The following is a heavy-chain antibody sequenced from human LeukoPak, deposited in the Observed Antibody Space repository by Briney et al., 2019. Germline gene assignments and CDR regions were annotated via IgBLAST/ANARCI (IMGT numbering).Heavy chain of an antibody. CDR2: IIPILGIA. D-gene: IGHD6-13*01. CDR3: ARGEPGYSSSWSY. J-gene: IGHJ4*02. CDR1: GGTFSSYA. Sequence: ASVKVSCKAFGGTFSSYAISWVRQAPGQGLEWMGRIIPILGIANYAQKFQGGVTITAGKSTSTAYMELSSLRSEDTAVYYCARGEPGYSSSWSYWGQGTLVTVSS. V-gene: IGHV1-69*04.